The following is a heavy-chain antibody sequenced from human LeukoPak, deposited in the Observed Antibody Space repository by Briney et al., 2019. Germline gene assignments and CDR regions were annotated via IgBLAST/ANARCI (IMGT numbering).Heavy chain of an antibody. CDR2: INPNSGGT. CDR1: GYTFTGYY. CDR3: ATGLYCGGDCRDY. V-gene: IGHV1-2*02. Sequence: ASVTVSFKASGYTFTGYYMHWVRQAPGQGREGMGWINPNSGGTNYAQKFQGRVTMTRDTSISTAYMELSRLRSDDTAVYYCATGLYCGGDCRDYWGQGTLVTVSS. D-gene: IGHD2-21*02. J-gene: IGHJ4*02.